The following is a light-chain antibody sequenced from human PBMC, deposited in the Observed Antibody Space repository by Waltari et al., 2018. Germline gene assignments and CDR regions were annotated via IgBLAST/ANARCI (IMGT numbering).Light chain of an antibody. V-gene: IGKV3-15*01. CDR2: DAS. Sequence: EIVMTQSPATLSVSPGERATLSCRASQSVSSNLAWYQQKPGQPLRLPIFDASRRATGIPARFSGSGSGTEFTLTISSLQSEDFAVYYCQQYFTTPLTFGGGTKVEIK. CDR3: QQYFTTPLT. J-gene: IGKJ4*01. CDR1: QSVSSN.